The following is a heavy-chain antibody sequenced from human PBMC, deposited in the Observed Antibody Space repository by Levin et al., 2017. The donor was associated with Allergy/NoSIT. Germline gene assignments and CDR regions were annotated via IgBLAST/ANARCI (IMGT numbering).Heavy chain of an antibody. J-gene: IGHJ6*03. V-gene: IGHV4-34*01. CDR2: INHSGST. CDR1: GGSFSGYY. CDR3: ARKVYYYYYYDV. Sequence: SQTLSLTCAVYGGSFSGYYWSWIRQPPGKGLEWIGEINHSGSTNYNPSLKSRVTILADTSKNQFSLKVTSVTAADTAMYYCARKVYYYYYYDVWGKGTTVTVSS.